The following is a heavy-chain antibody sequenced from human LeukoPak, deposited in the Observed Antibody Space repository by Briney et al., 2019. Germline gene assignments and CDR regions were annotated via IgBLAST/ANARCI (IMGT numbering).Heavy chain of an antibody. CDR3: ARDEARYSSGYYPNWFDP. Sequence: ASVKVSCKASGYTFTSYGISWVRQAPGQGLEWMGWISGYNGYTHYAHNLQGRVTMTTDTSTSTAYLELRSLRSDDTAVYYCARDEARYSSGYYPNWFDPWGQGTLVTVSS. D-gene: IGHD3-22*01. CDR1: GYTFTSYG. V-gene: IGHV1-18*01. CDR2: ISGYNGYT. J-gene: IGHJ5*02.